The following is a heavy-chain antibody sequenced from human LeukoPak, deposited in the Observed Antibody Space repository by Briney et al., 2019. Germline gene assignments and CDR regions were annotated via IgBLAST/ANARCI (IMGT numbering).Heavy chain of an antibody. CDR1: GFTFSRYD. CDR2: IGAAADT. J-gene: IGHJ6*03. V-gene: IGHV3-13*01. CDR3: ARAVRGLYYYYFYMDA. D-gene: IGHD3-10*01. Sequence: GGSLRLSCAASGFTFSRYDFHWVRQATGKGLEWASGIGAAADTHYPGSVKGRFTISRENAKNSLYLQMDSLRAGDTAVYYCARAVRGLYYYYFYMDAWGKGTTVTVSS.